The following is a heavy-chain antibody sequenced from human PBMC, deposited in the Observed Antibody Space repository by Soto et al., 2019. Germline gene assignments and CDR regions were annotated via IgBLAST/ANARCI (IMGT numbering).Heavy chain of an antibody. CDR1: GGSLSSYY. J-gene: IGHJ6*02. Sequence: SETLSLTCTVSGGSLSSYYWSWIRQPPGKGLEWIGYIYYTGSGSTNYNPSLKSRVTISVDTSMNQFSLKLRSVTAADTAVYYCARVRYELGVRYYFYGMDVWGQGTTVTVSS. CDR2: IYYTGSGST. V-gene: IGHV4-59*01. CDR3: ARVRYELGVRYYFYGMDV. D-gene: IGHD3-16*01.